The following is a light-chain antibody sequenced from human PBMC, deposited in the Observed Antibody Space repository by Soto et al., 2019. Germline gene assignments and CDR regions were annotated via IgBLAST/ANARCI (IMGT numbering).Light chain of an antibody. J-gene: IGKJ2*01. CDR3: RQYGSSPSST. Sequence: EIVLTQSPATLSLSPGERATLSCRASQSVSSSSYLAWYQQKPGQAPRLLIYGASSRATGIPDRFSGGGSATYFTLTISRLAPEVFVVYYCRQYGSSPSSTFGQGTKLEIK. V-gene: IGKV3-20*01. CDR2: GAS. CDR1: QSVSSSSY.